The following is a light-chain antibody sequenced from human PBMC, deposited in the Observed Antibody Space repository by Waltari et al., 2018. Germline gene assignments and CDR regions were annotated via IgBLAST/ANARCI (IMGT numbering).Light chain of an antibody. V-gene: IGLV2-14*03. Sequence: QSALTQPASVSGSPGQSITISCTGTSSDIGGYNYVSWYQQHPGKAPKPMIFDVTKRPSGVYVRFSGSKSGNTASLTISGLHTDDESDYYCSSYTSTNTVIFGGGTKVTVL. CDR2: DVT. CDR3: SSYTSTNTVI. CDR1: SSDIGGYNY. J-gene: IGLJ2*01.